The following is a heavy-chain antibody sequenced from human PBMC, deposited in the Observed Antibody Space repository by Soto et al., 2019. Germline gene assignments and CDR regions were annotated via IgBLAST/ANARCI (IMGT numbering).Heavy chain of an antibody. J-gene: IGHJ5*02. Sequence: GESLKISCNGSGYSFTSYWVGWVRQMPWKGLEWMGIIYPGDSDTRYSPPFQGPVTISADKSISTAYLQWSSLKASDTAMYYCGRDLPSKRGDFTGGGFDPWGQGTLVTVSS. CDR2: IYPGDSDT. D-gene: IGHD4-17*01. CDR3: GRDLPSKRGDFTGGGFDP. V-gene: IGHV5-51*01. CDR1: GYSFTSYW.